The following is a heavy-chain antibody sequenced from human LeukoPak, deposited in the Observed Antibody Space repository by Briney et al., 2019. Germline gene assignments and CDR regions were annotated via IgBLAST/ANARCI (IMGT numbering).Heavy chain of an antibody. CDR3: ARDGYCSSGSCHPFDY. CDR2: ISSSGRTI. Sequence: GGSLRLSCAASGFTFSSYEMNWVRQAPGKGLEWVSYISSSGRTIYYADSVKGRFTISRDNAKNSLYLQMNSLRVEDTAVYYCARDGYCSSGSCHPFDYWGQGTLVTVSS. V-gene: IGHV3-48*03. CDR1: GFTFSSYE. D-gene: IGHD2-15*01. J-gene: IGHJ4*02.